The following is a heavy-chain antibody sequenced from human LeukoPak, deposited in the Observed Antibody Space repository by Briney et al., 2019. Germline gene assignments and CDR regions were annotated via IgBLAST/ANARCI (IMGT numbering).Heavy chain of an antibody. CDR3: AKPGIPAAVTRNIFDY. CDR2: ISHDGSTK. CDR1: GFTFSYYA. D-gene: IGHD6-13*01. J-gene: IGHJ4*02. Sequence: RGGSLRLSCAASGFTFSYYAIRWVCQAPGKGLEWVAVISHDGSTKYYADSVKGRFTISRDNSKNTLYLEMNSLRVEDTALYYCAKPGIPAAVTRNIFDYWGQGTLVTVSS. V-gene: IGHV3-30-3*02.